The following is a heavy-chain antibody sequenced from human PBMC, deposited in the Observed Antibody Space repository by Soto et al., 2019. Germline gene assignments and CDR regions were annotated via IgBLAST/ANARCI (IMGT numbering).Heavy chain of an antibody. J-gene: IGHJ5*02. Sequence: SVKVSCKASGGTFSSYTISWVRQAPGQGLEWMGRIIPILGIANYAQKFQGRVTITADKSTSTAYMELSSLRSEDTAVYYCAREGEQQLVNWFDPWGQGALVTVPS. V-gene: IGHV1-69*04. CDR2: IIPILGIA. D-gene: IGHD6-13*01. CDR1: GGTFSSYT. CDR3: AREGEQQLVNWFDP.